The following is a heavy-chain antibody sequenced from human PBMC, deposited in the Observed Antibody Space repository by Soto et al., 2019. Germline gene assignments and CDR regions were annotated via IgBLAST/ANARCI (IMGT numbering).Heavy chain of an antibody. V-gene: IGHV1-58*01. Sequence: SVKVSCKASGYTFTSSAVQWVRQARGQRLEWIGWIVVGSGNTNYAQKFQERVTITRDMSTSTAYMELSSLRSEDTAVYYCAASYRNYYDSSGYLFDYWGQGTLVTVSS. D-gene: IGHD3-22*01. CDR3: AASYRNYYDSSGYLFDY. J-gene: IGHJ4*02. CDR2: IVVGSGNT. CDR1: GYTFTSSA.